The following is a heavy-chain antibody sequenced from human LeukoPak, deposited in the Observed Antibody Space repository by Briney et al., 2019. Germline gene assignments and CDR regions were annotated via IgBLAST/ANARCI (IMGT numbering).Heavy chain of an antibody. J-gene: IGHJ4*02. V-gene: IGHV1-2*02. D-gene: IGHD6-19*01. CDR3: ARDRADSSGYIY. CDR1: GYIFTGYY. Sequence: ASVKVSCKASGYIFTGYYMHWVRQAPGQGLEWMGWINPNSGDTNYAQKFQGRVTMTRDTSISTAYMELSRLRSDDTAVYYCARDRADSSGYIYWGQGTLVTVSS. CDR2: INPNSGDT.